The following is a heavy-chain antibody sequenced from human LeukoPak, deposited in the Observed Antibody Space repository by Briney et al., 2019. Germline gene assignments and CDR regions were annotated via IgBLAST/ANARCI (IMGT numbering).Heavy chain of an antibody. Sequence: ASVKVSCKASGYTFTSYDINWVRQATGQGLEWMVWMNPNSGNTGYAQKFQGRVTITRNTSISTAYMELSSLRSEDTAVYYCASASYSGDYYYYMDVWGKGTTVTVSS. J-gene: IGHJ6*03. CDR3: ASASYSGDYYYYMDV. V-gene: IGHV1-8*03. CDR2: MNPNSGNT. CDR1: GYTFTSYD. D-gene: IGHD2-21*01.